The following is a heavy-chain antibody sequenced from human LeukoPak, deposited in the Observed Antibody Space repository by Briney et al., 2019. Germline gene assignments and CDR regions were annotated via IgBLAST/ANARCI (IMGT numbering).Heavy chain of an antibody. CDR1: GYTFTGYY. CDR3: ARDGSSSWYLNWFDP. V-gene: IGHV1-2*02. Sequence: GASVKVSCKASGYTFTGYYMHWVRPAPGQGLEWMGWINPNSGGTNYAQKFQGRVTMTRDTSISTAYMELSSLRSEDTAVYYCARDGSSSWYLNWFDPWGQGTLVTVSS. CDR2: INPNSGGT. D-gene: IGHD6-13*01. J-gene: IGHJ5*02.